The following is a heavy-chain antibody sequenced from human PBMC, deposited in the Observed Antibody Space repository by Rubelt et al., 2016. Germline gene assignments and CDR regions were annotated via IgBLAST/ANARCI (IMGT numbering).Heavy chain of an antibody. CDR2: IYYSGST. D-gene: IGHD2-21*02. V-gene: IGHV4-39*07. J-gene: IGHJ4*02. CDR1: GGSISSSSYY. Sequence: QLQLQESGPGLVKPSETLSLTCTVSGGSISSSSYYWGWIRQPPGKGLEWIGSIYYSGSTYYNPSLKMLVTISVDTAKNQFCRKLSSGTAADTAVYYCARDRDRYCGGDGSYDDWGQGTLVTVSS. CDR3: ARDRDRYCGGDGSYDD.